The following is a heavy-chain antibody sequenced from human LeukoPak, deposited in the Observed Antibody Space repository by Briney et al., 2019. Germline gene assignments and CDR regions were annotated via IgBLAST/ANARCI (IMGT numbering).Heavy chain of an antibody. D-gene: IGHD1-1*01. Sequence: PGGSLRLSCAASGFTFSSYSMNWVRQAPGQGLEWVSSISSSSSYKYYADSVKGRFTISRDNAKNSLYLQMNSLRAEDTAVYYCAGRRTTGTTAQDYWGQGTLVTVSS. J-gene: IGHJ4*02. CDR3: AGRRTTGTTAQDY. CDR2: ISSSSSYK. V-gene: IGHV3-21*01. CDR1: GFTFSSYS.